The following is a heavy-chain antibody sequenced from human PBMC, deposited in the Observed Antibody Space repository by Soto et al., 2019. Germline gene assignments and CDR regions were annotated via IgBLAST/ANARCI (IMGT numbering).Heavy chain of an antibody. J-gene: IGHJ4*02. D-gene: IGHD6-6*01. CDR3: AKGRAARLPPFFDS. V-gene: IGHV3-23*01. Sequence: XGSLRLSCSASGFTFSSYAMSGVRQAPGKGLEWVSAISGSGGSTYYADSVKGRFTISRDNSKNTLYLQMNSLRAEDTAVYYCAKGRAARLPPFFDSWGQGTLATVSS. CDR1: GFTFSSYA. CDR2: ISGSGGST.